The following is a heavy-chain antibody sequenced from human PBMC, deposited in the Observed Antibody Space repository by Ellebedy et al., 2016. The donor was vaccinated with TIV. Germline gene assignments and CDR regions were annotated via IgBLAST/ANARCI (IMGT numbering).Heavy chain of an antibody. V-gene: IGHV4-39*07. D-gene: IGHD3-22*01. CDR2: IYYSGST. CDR1: GGSISSSSYY. J-gene: IGHJ4*02. Sequence: SETLSLTCTVSGGSISSSSYYWGWIRQPPGKGLEWIGSIYYSGSTYYNPSLKSRVTISVDTSKNQFSLKLTSVTAADTAVYYCATRPKNDGDSSGKFDYWGQGTLVTVSS. CDR3: ATRPKNDGDSSGKFDY.